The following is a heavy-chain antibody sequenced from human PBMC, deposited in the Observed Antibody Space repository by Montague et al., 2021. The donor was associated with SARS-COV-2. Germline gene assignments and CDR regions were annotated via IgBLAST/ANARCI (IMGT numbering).Heavy chain of an antibody. Sequence: SETLSLTCAVYDGSLSDYSWTWIRQPPGKGLEWIGEINHRGSTNYNPSLKSRVTISVDTSKNQFSLKMTSVTAADTAVYYCARGRQHINMVVVVVTGGEYYLDFWGQGTLFAVSS. CDR2: INHRGST. CDR1: DGSLSDYS. D-gene: IGHD3-22*01. CDR3: ARGRQHINMVVVVVTGGEYYLDF. V-gene: IGHV4-34*01. J-gene: IGHJ4*02.